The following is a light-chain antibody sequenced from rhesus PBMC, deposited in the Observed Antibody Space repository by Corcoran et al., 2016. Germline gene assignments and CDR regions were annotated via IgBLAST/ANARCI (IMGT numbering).Light chain of an antibody. CDR2: AAS. Sequence: DIQMTQSPSSLSASVGDTVTITCRASQGISSYLNWFQKKPGKAPKLLIYAASSLESGVPSRFSGSGAGTDFTLTISSLQPEDFAVYYCLQHNSYPFTFGPGTKLDIK. CDR1: QGISSY. J-gene: IGKJ3*01. V-gene: IGKV1-28*03. CDR3: LQHNSYPFT.